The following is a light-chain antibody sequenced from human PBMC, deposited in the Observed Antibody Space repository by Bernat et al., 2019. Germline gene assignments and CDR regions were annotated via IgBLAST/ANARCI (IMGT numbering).Light chain of an antibody. CDR1: QGIKND. CDR3: QQLDNFPIT. J-gene: IGKJ5*01. Sequence: DIQMTQSPSSLSASVGDRVTITCRASQGIKNDLAWYHQKPGKAPHLLIYGASTLQSGVPSRFSGSGSGTEFTRTISSLQPEDSATYYCQQLDNFPITFGQGTRLEI. CDR2: GAS. V-gene: IGKV1-17*01.